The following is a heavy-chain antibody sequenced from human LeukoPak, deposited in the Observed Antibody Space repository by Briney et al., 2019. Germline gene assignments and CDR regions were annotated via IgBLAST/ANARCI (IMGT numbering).Heavy chain of an antibody. CDR1: GFSLTTSQVG. CDR3: AHIMITYGGLVAQDAFDI. V-gene: IGHV2-5*02. J-gene: IGHJ3*02. Sequence: SGPTLLRPTQTLTFTCTFSGFSLTTSQVGVAWIRQPPGKALEWLSVVYWDDDKRYSPSLKTRLSITKDTSKNQVVLTMTKMDPVDTGTYYCAHIMITYGGLVAQDAFDIWGQGAMVTV. D-gene: IGHD3-16*01. CDR2: VYWDDDK.